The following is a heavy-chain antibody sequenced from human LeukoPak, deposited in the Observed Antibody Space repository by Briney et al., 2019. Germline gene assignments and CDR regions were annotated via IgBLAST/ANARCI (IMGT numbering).Heavy chain of an antibody. CDR2: IYYSGST. CDR1: GGSISSYY. Sequence: SETLSLTCTVSGGSISSYYWSWIRQPPGKGLEWIGSIYYSGSTYYNPSLKSRVTISVDTSKNQFSLKLSSVTAADTAVYYCARDYRSIAVAGTRMYYYYYMDVWGKGTTVTVSS. V-gene: IGHV4-39*07. J-gene: IGHJ6*03. D-gene: IGHD6-19*01. CDR3: ARDYRSIAVAGTRMYYYYYMDV.